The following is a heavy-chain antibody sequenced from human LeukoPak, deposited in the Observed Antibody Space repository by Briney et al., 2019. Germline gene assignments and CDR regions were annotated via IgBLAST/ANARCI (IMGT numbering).Heavy chain of an antibody. CDR3: AKVSKAVAGTRPFDY. Sequence: GGTLRLSCAASGFTFSSYGMSWVRQAPGKGLEWVSAISGSGGSTYYADSVKGRFTISRDNSKNTLYLQMNSLRAEDTAVYYCAKVSKAVAGTRPFDYWGQGTLVTVSS. CDR1: GFTFSSYG. V-gene: IGHV3-23*01. D-gene: IGHD6-19*01. J-gene: IGHJ4*02. CDR2: ISGSGGST.